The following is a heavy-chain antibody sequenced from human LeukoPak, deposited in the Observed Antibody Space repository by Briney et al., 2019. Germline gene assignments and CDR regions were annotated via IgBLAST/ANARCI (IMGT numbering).Heavy chain of an antibody. CDR3: ARDSGAAMDY. V-gene: IGHV3-23*01. CDR1: GFTFGDYA. J-gene: IGHJ4*02. Sequence: GGFLRLSCTASGFTFGDYAMSWVRQAPGKGLECISGFSGSGGSTYYADSVKGRFTISRDNSKNTLYLQMNSLRAEDTAVYYCARDSGAAMDYWGQGTLVTVSS. D-gene: IGHD2-2*01. CDR2: FSGSGGST.